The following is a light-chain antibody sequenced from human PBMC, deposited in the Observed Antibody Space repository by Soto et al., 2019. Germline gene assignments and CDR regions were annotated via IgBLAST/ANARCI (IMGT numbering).Light chain of an antibody. J-gene: IGKJ5*01. V-gene: IGKV3-15*01. CDR1: QNIYSN. Sequence: IVMTQPPATLSVSPGERATLSCRASQNIYSNVAWYQQRPGQAPRLLIYRASTRAPGIPARFSGSGSGTDYIVTVSSLQSEDFAVYYCQQYYNWPLTFGQGTRLE. CDR2: RAS. CDR3: QQYYNWPLT.